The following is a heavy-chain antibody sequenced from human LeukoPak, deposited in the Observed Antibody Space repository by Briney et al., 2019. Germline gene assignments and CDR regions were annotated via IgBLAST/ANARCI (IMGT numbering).Heavy chain of an antibody. Sequence: ASVKVSCKASGGTFSSYAISWVRPAPGQGLEWMGRIIPIHGIANYAQKFQGRVTITADKSTSTAYMELSSLRSEDTAVYHCARALAAAGNDYWGQGTLVTVSS. V-gene: IGHV1-69*04. D-gene: IGHD6-13*01. CDR2: IIPIHGIA. J-gene: IGHJ4*02. CDR3: ARALAAAGNDY. CDR1: GGTFSSYA.